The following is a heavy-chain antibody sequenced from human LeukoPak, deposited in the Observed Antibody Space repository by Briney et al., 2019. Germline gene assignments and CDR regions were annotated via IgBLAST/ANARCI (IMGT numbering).Heavy chain of an antibody. Sequence: SVKVSCKASGGSFGDFAIIWVRQAPGHGLEWMGRSIPMSDTKDYAQKFQGRVTFTTDESTTTAHMELSNLSPEDTAVYYCAATSIIFNWFDPWGQGTLVTVSS. CDR1: GGSFGDFA. J-gene: IGHJ5*02. V-gene: IGHV1-69*05. CDR2: SIPMSDTK. CDR3: AATSIIFNWFDP. D-gene: IGHD1-14*01.